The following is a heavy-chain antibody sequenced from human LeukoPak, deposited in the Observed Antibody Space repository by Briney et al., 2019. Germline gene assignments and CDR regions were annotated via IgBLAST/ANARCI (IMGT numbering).Heavy chain of an antibody. CDR1: GFSFTTYW. CDR3: VRDDPGVQQERRLSPFDI. J-gene: IGHJ3*02. CDR2: IKQDGTEK. Sequence: GGSLRLSCAASGFSFTTYWMSWVRQAPGKGLEWVANIKQDGTEKYYVDSVKGRFTISRDDAKSSLYLQMDSLRVEDTALYYCVRDDPGVQQERRLSPFDIWGQGTMVTVSS. D-gene: IGHD1-1*01. V-gene: IGHV3-7*03.